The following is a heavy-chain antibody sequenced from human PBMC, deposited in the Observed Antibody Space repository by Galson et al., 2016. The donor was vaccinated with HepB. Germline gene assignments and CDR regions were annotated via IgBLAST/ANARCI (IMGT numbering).Heavy chain of an antibody. V-gene: IGHV1-2*04. J-gene: IGHJ4*02. CDR3: AIRRTAEKERPFDY. CDR2: INPNTGST. D-gene: IGHD2-21*02. CDR1: GYTFTGYY. Sequence: SVKVSCKGSGYTFTGYYMHWVRQAPGQGLEWMGWINPNTGSTNYDHKLQGWVTMTRDTSISTVYMEMSRLRSDNTAVYYWAIRRTAEKERPFDYWGQGTLVTVSS.